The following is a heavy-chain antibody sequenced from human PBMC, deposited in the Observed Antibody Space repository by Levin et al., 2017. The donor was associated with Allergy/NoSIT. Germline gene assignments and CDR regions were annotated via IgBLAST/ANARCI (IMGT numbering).Heavy chain of an antibody. V-gene: IGHV3-23*01. J-gene: IGHJ4*02. D-gene: IGHD3-22*01. CDR3: AKDGPTYYYDSSGYYSFDY. CDR1: GFTFSSYA. Sequence: GGSLRLSCAASGFTFSSYAMSWVRQAPGKGLEWVSAISGSGGSTYYADSVKGRFTISRDNSKNTLYLQMNSLRAEDTAVYYCAKDGPTYYYDSSGYYSFDYWGQGTLVTVSS. CDR2: ISGSGGST.